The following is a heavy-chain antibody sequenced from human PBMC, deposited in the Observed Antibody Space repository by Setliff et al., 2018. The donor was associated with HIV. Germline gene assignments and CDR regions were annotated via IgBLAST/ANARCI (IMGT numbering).Heavy chain of an antibody. CDR2: INHSGST. D-gene: IGHD3-16*02. V-gene: IGHV4-34*01. Sequence: SETLSLTCAVYGGSFRGYYWSWIRQPPGKGLEWIGEINHSGSTNYNPSLKSRVTISVDTSKSQLSLKLSPVTAADTALYYCARGSDYIWGNYRFPFDYWGQGTLVTVSS. CDR1: GGSFRGYY. CDR3: ARGSDYIWGNYRFPFDY. J-gene: IGHJ4*02.